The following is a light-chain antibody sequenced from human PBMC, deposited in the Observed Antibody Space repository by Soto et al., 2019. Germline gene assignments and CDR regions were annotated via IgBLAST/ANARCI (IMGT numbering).Light chain of an antibody. CDR2: DTN. Sequence: QSVLTQPPSVSAAPGQKVTISCSGSGSNIGKNDVSWYLQLPGAAPKLLIYDTNKRPPGSPARFSACKSGTSATLGITGLQTGDEADYYCGTWDTRLSVVVFGGGTKVTVL. CDR3: GTWDTRLSVVV. V-gene: IGLV1-51*01. J-gene: IGLJ2*01. CDR1: GSNIGKND.